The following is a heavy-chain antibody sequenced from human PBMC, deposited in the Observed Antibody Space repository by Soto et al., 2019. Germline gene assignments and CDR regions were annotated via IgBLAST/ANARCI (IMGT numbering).Heavy chain of an antibody. Sequence: EVQLLESGGGLVQPGGSLRLSCAVSGFTLSSFAMSWVRQAPGKGLEWVSAISGRRGDTYYADSVQGRFTISRDTSKNXLYLQMNSLRGEDTAVYYCAKDRGSGDQGRVRFDPWGQGTLVTVSS. CDR2: ISGRRGDT. CDR3: AKDRGSGDQGRVRFDP. V-gene: IGHV3-23*01. CDR1: GFTLSSFA. J-gene: IGHJ5*02. D-gene: IGHD2-15*01.